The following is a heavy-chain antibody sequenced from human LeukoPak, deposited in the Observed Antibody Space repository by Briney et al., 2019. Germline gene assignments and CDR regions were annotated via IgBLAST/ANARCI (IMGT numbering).Heavy chain of an antibody. J-gene: IGHJ3*02. V-gene: IGHV3-30-3*01. D-gene: IGHD2-15*01. CDR1: GFAFSSYA. Sequence: GGSLRLSCAASGFAFSSYAMHWVSQAPGKGLEWVAVISYDGSKEYYADSVKGRFTISRDNSENTLYLQINSLRVEDTAVYYCARDRVVGTIAFDAFDICGQGTMVTVSS. CDR2: ISYDGSKE. CDR3: ARDRVVGTIAFDAFDI.